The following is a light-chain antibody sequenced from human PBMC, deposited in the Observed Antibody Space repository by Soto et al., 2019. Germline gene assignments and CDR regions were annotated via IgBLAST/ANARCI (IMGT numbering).Light chain of an antibody. CDR3: CSYAGSYTWV. CDR2: DVN. Sequence: QSALTQPRSVSGSPGQSVTISCTGTSGDVGAYNYVSWYQQFPGKAPKLMIYDVNKRPSGVPDRFSGSKSGNTASLTISGLQADDETDYYCCSYAGSYTWVFGGGNKVTVL. CDR1: SGDVGAYNY. J-gene: IGLJ2*01. V-gene: IGLV2-11*01.